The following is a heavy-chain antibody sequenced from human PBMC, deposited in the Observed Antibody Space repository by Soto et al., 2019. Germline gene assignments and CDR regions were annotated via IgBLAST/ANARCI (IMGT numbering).Heavy chain of an antibody. V-gene: IGHV2-5*02. CDR2: IYWDDYK. D-gene: IGHD3-16*01. Sequence: QITLKESGPALVKPTQTLTLTCTFSGFSLSTSGVGVGWIRQPPGEALEWLALIYWDDYKHFSPSLESRLTXXNXPSKNQVVPTMTRLDPVATAPSSCVRKGGGDRILDYWGQGTLVTVSS. CDR1: GFSLSTSGVG. CDR3: VRKGGGDRILDY. J-gene: IGHJ4*02.